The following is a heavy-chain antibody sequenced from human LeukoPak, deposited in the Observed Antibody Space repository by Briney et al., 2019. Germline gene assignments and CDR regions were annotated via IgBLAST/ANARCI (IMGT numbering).Heavy chain of an antibody. Sequence: AASVKVSCKASGYTFTGYYMHWVRQAPGQGLEWMGWINPNSGGTNYAQKFQGRVTMTRGTSISTAYMELSRLRSDDTAVYYCARARYDILTGYDAYYYYYYMDVWGKGTTVTVSS. V-gene: IGHV1-2*02. CDR2: INPNSGGT. CDR1: GYTFTGYY. D-gene: IGHD3-9*01. CDR3: ARARYDILTGYDAYYYYYYMDV. J-gene: IGHJ6*03.